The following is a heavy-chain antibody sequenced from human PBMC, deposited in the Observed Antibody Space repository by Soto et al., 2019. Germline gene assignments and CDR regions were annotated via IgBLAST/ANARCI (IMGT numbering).Heavy chain of an antibody. CDR2: IDESGGTT. D-gene: IGHD3-3*01. Sequence: PGGSLRLSCVVSGFMFSYHAMDWVRQAPGKGPEWISRIDESGGTTSYADSVKGRFTISRDNTRDSLYLHMSNLRAEDTAIYYCXRDRSLNFAVPPYGMGVWGPGTTVTVSS. V-gene: IGHV3-48*03. CDR1: GFMFSYHA. CDR3: XRDRSLNFAVPPYGMGV. J-gene: IGHJ6*02.